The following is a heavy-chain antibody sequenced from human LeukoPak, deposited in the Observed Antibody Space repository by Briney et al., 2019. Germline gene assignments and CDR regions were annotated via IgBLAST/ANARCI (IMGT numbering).Heavy chain of an antibody. CDR2: IYYSGST. V-gene: IGHV4-61*01. CDR3: ARVSDILTGFDY. D-gene: IGHD3-9*01. J-gene: IGHJ4*02. CDR1: GGSFSSGSYY. Sequence: SETLSLTCTVPGGSFSSGSYYWSWIRQPPGKGLEWIGYIYYSGSTNYNPSLKSRVTISVDTSKNQFSLKLSSVTAADTAVYYCARVSDILTGFDYWGQGTLVTVSS.